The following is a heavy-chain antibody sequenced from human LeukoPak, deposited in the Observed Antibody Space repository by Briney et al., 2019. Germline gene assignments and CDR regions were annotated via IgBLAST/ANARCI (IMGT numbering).Heavy chain of an antibody. V-gene: IGHV4-34*01. CDR2: INHSGST. CDR3: ARDWYGWFDP. D-gene: IGHD3-10*01. CDR1: GGSFSGYY. J-gene: IGHJ5*02. Sequence: SETLSLTCAVYGGSFSGYYWSWIRQPPGKGLEWIGEINHSGSTNYNPSLKSRVTISVDTSKNQFSLKLSSVTAADTAVYYCARDWYGWFDPWGQGTLVTVSS.